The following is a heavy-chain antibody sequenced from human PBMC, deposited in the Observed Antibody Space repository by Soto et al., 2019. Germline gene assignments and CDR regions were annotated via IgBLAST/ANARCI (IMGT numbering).Heavy chain of an antibody. J-gene: IGHJ6*02. CDR2: IWHDGSEK. D-gene: IGHD3-3*01. Sequence: QVHLVESGGGVVQPGGSLRLSCAASGFTFNKYGIHWVRQAPGKGLEWVAVIWHDGSEKYYADSVKDRFTISRDNSTSTLFLQMNSLRAEDTAIYYCTKGGVRFLEWLGDVWGQGTTVTVSS. CDR1: GFTFNKYG. CDR3: TKGGVRFLEWLGDV. V-gene: IGHV3-33*06.